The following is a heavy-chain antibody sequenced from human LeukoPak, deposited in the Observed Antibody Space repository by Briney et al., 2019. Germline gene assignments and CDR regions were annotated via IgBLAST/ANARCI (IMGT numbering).Heavy chain of an antibody. Sequence: GASVKVSCKASGGTFSSYAISWVRQAPGQGLEWMGGIIPIFGTANYAQKFQGRVTITTDESTSTAYMELSSLRSEDMAVYYCARVRMVRGYYFDYWGQGTLVTVSS. CDR1: GGTFSSYA. D-gene: IGHD3-10*01. CDR2: IIPIFGTA. V-gene: IGHV1-69*05. CDR3: ARVRMVRGYYFDY. J-gene: IGHJ4*02.